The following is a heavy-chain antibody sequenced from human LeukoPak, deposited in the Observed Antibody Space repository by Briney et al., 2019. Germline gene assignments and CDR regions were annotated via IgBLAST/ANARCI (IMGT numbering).Heavy chain of an antibody. Sequence: GGSLRLSCAASGFTFGSHGMNWVRQAPGKGLEWVAGISPDGSKKYYVDAVKGRFTISRDNSKNTLYLQMNSLRVEDTAMYYCARDLSYFSFDDWGQGTTVTVSS. V-gene: IGHV3-33*01. CDR2: ISPDGSKK. CDR3: ARDLSYFSFDD. CDR1: GFTFGSHG. D-gene: IGHD2-21*01. J-gene: IGHJ6*02.